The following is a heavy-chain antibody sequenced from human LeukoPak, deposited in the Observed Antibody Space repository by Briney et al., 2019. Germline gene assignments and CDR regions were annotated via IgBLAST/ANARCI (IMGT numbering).Heavy chain of an antibody. CDR2: IKQDGSEE. CDR1: GFTFSYYW. D-gene: IGHD3-16*01. V-gene: IGHV3-7*01. CDR3: ARACDMTVCSFDH. J-gene: IGHJ4*02. Sequence: GGSLRLSCAASGFTFSYYWMSWVRQAPGKGLEWVANIKQDGSEEMYVGSVKGRFTISRDNAKKSVYLEMNSLRAEDTAVYYCARACDMTVCSFDHWGQRTLVTVSS.